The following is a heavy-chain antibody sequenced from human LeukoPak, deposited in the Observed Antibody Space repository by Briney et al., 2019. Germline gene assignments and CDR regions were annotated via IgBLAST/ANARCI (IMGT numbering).Heavy chain of an antibody. CDR1: GGSISSGDYY. Sequence: PSETLSLTCTVSGGSISSGDYYWSWIRQPPGKGLEWIGYIYYSGSTYYNPSLKSRVTISVDTSKNQFSLKLSSVTAADTAVYYCARDSPAVGNDAFDIWGQGTMVTVSS. CDR2: IYYSGST. V-gene: IGHV4-30-4*01. D-gene: IGHD6-13*01. CDR3: ARDSPAVGNDAFDI. J-gene: IGHJ3*02.